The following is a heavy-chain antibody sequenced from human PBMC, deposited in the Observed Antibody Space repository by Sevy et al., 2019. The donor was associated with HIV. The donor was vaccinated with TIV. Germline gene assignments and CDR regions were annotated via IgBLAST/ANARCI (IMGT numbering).Heavy chain of an antibody. CDR2: IKQDGSEK. CDR3: ARGGYGDDSYDYFDY. D-gene: IGHD4-17*01. J-gene: IGHJ4*02. CDR1: GFTFSSYW. Sequence: GGCLRLSCAASGFTFSSYWMSWVRQAPGKGLEWVANIKQDGSEKYYVDSVKGRFTISIDIAKNSRYLQMNSLRAEDTAVYYCARGGYGDDSYDYFDYWGQGTLVTVSS. V-gene: IGHV3-7*01.